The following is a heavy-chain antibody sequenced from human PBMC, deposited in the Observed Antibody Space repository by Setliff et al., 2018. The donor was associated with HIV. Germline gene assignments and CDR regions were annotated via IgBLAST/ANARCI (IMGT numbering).Heavy chain of an antibody. CDR2: ISISGDA. CDR3: ARADIDGYVDF. V-gene: IGHV4-4*07. Sequence: ETLSLTCTVSGGSVTSYYWSWIRQPAGKRLEWIGRISISGDANYNPSLKSRATMSLDTSKNQFSLKLTSVTAADTAMYYCARADIDGYVDFWGQGTLVTVS. D-gene: IGHD2-8*01. J-gene: IGHJ4*02. CDR1: GGSVTSYY.